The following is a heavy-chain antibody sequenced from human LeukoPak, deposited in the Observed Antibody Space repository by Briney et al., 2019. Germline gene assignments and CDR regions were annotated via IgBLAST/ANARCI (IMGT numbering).Heavy chain of an antibody. CDR1: GFTFSSSS. J-gene: IGHJ4*02. D-gene: IGHD2-2*01. V-gene: IGHV3-21*01. CDR2: ISSSGRYI. Sequence: PGGSLRLSCAASGFTFSSSSVNWVRQAPGKGLEWVSSISSSGRYIYYPDSVKGRFTVSRDNAENSLYLQMNSLRAEDTAIYYCARDLGSSISCYSDWGQGTLVTVSS. CDR3: ARDLGSSISCYSD.